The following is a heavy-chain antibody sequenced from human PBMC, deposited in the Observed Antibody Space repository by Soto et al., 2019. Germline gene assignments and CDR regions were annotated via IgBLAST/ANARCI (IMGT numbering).Heavy chain of an antibody. Sequence: QLQVQESGPGLVKPSETLSLTCTVSGGSISSSSYYWGWIRQPPGKVLEWIGSMYYSGSTYYNASPKSRVTISVDTSKNLFSLKLSSVTAADTAVYYWARHRSTMTKFGFDAFDIWGQETMVTVSS. CDR2: MYYSGST. CDR3: ARHRSTMTKFGFDAFDI. V-gene: IGHV4-39*01. CDR1: GGSISSSSYY. J-gene: IGHJ3*02. D-gene: IGHD4-17*01.